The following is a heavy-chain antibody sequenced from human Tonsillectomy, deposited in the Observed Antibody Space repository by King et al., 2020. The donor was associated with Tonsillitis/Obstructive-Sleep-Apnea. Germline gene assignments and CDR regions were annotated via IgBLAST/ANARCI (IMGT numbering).Heavy chain of an antibody. Sequence: VQLQQWGAGLLKPSETLSLTCAVYGGSFSGYYWSWIRQPPGKGLEWIGEINHSGSTNYNPSLKSRVTISVDTSKNQFSLKLSSVTAADTAVYYCARGRPPHRNIVVVPAAIQTKRYFDLWGRGTLVTVSS. CDR2: INHSGST. J-gene: IGHJ2*01. D-gene: IGHD2-2*01. V-gene: IGHV4-34*01. CDR1: GGSFSGYY. CDR3: ARGRPPHRNIVVVPAAIQTKRYFDL.